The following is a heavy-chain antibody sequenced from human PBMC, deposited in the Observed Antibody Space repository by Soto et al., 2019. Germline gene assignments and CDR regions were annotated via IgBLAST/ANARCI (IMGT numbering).Heavy chain of an antibody. Sequence: SETLSLTCTLSGGSISSGGYYWSWTRQHPGKGLEWIGYIFYSGSTYYNPSLKSRVTISVDTSKNQFSLKLSSVTAADTAVYYCARGPPPTPYLIFDYWGQGTLVTVSS. CDR2: IFYSGST. V-gene: IGHV4-31*03. J-gene: IGHJ4*02. CDR1: GGSISSGGYY. CDR3: ARGPPPTPYLIFDY. D-gene: IGHD2-21*01.